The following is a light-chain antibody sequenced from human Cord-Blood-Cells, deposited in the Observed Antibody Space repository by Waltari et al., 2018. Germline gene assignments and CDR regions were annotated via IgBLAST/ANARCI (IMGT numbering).Light chain of an antibody. CDR2: KDS. J-gene: IGLJ1*01. CDR3: QSADSSGTYV. V-gene: IGLV3-25*03. CDR1: ALPTQY. Sequence: SYELTQPPSVSVSPGQTARITCSGDALPTQYAYWYQQKPVQDPVLVRYKDSERRSGSPERFSGASSGTTVTLTIRGVQAEDEADYYCQSADSSGTYVFGTGTKVTVL.